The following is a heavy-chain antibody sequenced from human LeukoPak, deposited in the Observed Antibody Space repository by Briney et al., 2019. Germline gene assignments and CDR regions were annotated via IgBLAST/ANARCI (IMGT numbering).Heavy chain of an antibody. CDR2: ISDGGGRI. CDR1: GFIFSDYG. V-gene: IGHV3-23*01. D-gene: IGHD2-21*02. J-gene: IGHJ4*02. CDR3: AKARSPYCGGDCYPLDS. Sequence: GGSLRLSCVASGFIFSDYGMNWVRQAPGKGLEWVSSISDGGGRIYSVDSVKGRFTISRDNSKNTLYLQMNSLRAEDTAVYYCAKARSPYCGGDCYPLDSWGQGTLVTVSS.